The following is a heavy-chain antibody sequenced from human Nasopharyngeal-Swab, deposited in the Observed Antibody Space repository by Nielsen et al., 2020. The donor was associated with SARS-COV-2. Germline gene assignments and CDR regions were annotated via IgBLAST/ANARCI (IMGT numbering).Heavy chain of an antibody. CDR2: INNRGDDT. V-gene: IGHV3-23*01. J-gene: IGHJ4*02. CDR1: GFIFSNYA. Sequence: GGSLRLSCAASGFIFSNYAMSWVRQAPGKGLEWVSTINNRGDDTHYVDSVRGRFTVSRDNSKNTLYLQMNSLRADDTALYYCADPPFSEYWGQGTLVTVSS. CDR3: ADPPFSEY.